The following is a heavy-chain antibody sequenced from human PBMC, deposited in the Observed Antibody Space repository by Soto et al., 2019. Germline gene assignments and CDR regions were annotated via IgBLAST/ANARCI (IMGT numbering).Heavy chain of an antibody. J-gene: IGHJ4*02. CDR2: IYPGDSDA. CDR3: ARQPDYNILTGYLYYFDY. CDR1: GYTFTSYW. Sequence: GESLKISCKASGYTFTSYWIGWVRQMPGKGLEWMGFIYPGDSDARYSPSFEGQVTISVDKSINTAYLRWNSLKASETAIYYCARQPDYNILTGYLYYFDYWGQGTPVTVSS. V-gene: IGHV5-51*01. D-gene: IGHD3-9*01.